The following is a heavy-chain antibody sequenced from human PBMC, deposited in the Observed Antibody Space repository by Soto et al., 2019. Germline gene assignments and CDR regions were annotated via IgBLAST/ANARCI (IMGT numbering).Heavy chain of an antibody. CDR1: GFTFSSYG. Sequence: GGSLRLSCAASGFTFSSYGMHWVRQAPGKGLEWVAVISYDGSNKYYADSVKGRFTISRDNSKNTLYLQMNSLRAEDTAVYYCAKGTHYFWLYSSSWTPHYYYGMDVWGQGTTVTVSS. D-gene: IGHD6-13*01. V-gene: IGHV3-30*18. J-gene: IGHJ6*02. CDR3: AKGTHYFWLYSSSWTPHYYYGMDV. CDR2: ISYDGSNK.